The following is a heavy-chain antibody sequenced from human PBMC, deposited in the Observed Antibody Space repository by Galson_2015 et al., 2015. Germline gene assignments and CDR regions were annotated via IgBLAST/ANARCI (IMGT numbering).Heavy chain of an antibody. J-gene: IGHJ2*01. V-gene: IGHV4-31*03. CDR1: GGSISSSTYF. Sequence: PLSLTCTVSGGSISSSTYFWSWLRQHPGKGLEWIGYIYYDGNTYYNPSYNPSLKSRITISADTSRNQFSLKLNSVTAADTAVYYCARPQDWGHWYFEVWGRGTPATVSS. CDR3: ARPQDWGHWYFEV. CDR2: IYYDGNT. D-gene: IGHD7-27*01.